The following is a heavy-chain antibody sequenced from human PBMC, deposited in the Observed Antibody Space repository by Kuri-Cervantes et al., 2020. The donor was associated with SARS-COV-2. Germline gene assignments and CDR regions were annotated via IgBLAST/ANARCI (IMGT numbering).Heavy chain of an antibody. CDR2: IYHSGST. D-gene: IGHD3-9*01. J-gene: IGHJ6*03. CDR3: ARHYDILTYYYYYMDV. CDR1: GYSISSGYY. Sequence: SETLSLTCAVSGYSISSGYYRGWIRQPPGKGLEWIGSIYHSGSTYYNPSLKSRFTISVDTSKNQFSLKLSSVTAADTAMYYCARHYDILTYYYYYMDVWGKGTTVTVSS. V-gene: IGHV4-38-2*01.